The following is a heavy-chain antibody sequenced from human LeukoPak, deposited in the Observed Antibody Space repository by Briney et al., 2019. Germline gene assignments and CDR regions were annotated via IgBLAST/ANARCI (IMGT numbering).Heavy chain of an antibody. CDR3: ARVRECMDLLILYSTTPDC. Sequence: GGTLRLSSAPSGFTFSSYTMNWVRQAPGKGLEWVSSISSDGSIYYADSLKGRFTISRDKPKSSLFLQMNSLRAEDTALYYCARVRECMDLLILYSTTPDCWGQGALVTVSS. V-gene: IGHV3-69-1*01. D-gene: IGHD3-9*01. CDR1: GFTFSSYT. CDR2: ISSDGSI. J-gene: IGHJ4*02.